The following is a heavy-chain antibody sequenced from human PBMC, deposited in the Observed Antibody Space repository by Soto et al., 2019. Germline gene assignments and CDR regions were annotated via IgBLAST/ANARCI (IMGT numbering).Heavy chain of an antibody. CDR1: GFTFSTYS. Sequence: GGSLRLSCVGSGFTFSTYSINWVRQAPGKGLEWVSSISSRSDIYYADSVKGRFTISRDNAKNSVSLQMSSLRAEDTAVYYCAREYTAWPLAYGLDVWGQGTTVTVSS. CDR2: ISSRSDI. J-gene: IGHJ6*02. CDR3: AREYTAWPLAYGLDV. D-gene: IGHD2-2*02. V-gene: IGHV3-21*01.